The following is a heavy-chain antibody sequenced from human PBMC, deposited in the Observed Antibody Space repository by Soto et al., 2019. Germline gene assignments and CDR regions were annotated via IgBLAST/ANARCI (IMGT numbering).Heavy chain of an antibody. V-gene: IGHV4-4*07. Sequence: QVQLQESGPGLVKPSETLSLTCTVSGGSISSYYWSWIRQPAGKGLEWIGRIYTSGSTNYNPSLKSRVDVSVDTSKNQFSLKLSSVTAADTAVYYCAGLGHYDFWSGYGDYYYGMDVWGQGTTVTVSS. CDR2: IYTSGST. D-gene: IGHD3-3*01. CDR3: AGLGHYDFWSGYGDYYYGMDV. CDR1: GGSISSYY. J-gene: IGHJ6*02.